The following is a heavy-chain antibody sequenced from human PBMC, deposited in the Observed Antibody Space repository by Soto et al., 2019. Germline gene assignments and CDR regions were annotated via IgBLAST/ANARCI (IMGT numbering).Heavy chain of an antibody. J-gene: IGHJ4*02. V-gene: IGHV3-74*01. Sequence: EVQLVESGGGLVQPGGSLRLSCVASGFTFNSYWMHWVRQIPGKGLVWVSRINTDGSATNYADSVKGRFTVSRDNAKNTQYLQMNSLRAEDTAVYYCARDGEGYWGQGTLVTVSS. CDR2: INTDGSAT. CDR1: GFTFNSYW. D-gene: IGHD2-21*01. CDR3: ARDGEGY.